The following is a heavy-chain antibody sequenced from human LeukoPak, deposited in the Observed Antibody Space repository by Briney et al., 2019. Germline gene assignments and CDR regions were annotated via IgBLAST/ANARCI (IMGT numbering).Heavy chain of an antibody. Sequence: SETLSLTCTVSGGSISSSSYYWGWIRQPPGKGLEWIGSIYYSGSTYYNPSLKSRVTISVDASKNQFSLKLSSVTAADTAVYYCARREGYYDLDYWGQGTLVTVSS. CDR1: GGSISSSSYY. V-gene: IGHV4-39*01. CDR2: IYYSGST. CDR3: ARREGYYDLDY. D-gene: IGHD3-22*01. J-gene: IGHJ4*02.